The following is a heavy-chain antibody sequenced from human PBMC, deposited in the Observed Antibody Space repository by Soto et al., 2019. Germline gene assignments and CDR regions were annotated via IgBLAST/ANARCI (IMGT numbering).Heavy chain of an antibody. Sequence: SSETLSLTCAGYGGSFSGYYWGWIRQPPGKGLKWIGEINHSGSTNYNPSLKSRVTISVDTSKNQFSLKLSSVTAADTAVYYCARVRRKYYYGSGSYLSGGGMDVWGQGTTVTVSS. CDR1: GGSFSGYY. CDR2: INHSGST. V-gene: IGHV4-34*01. CDR3: ARVRRKYYYGSGSYLSGGGMDV. D-gene: IGHD3-10*01. J-gene: IGHJ6*02.